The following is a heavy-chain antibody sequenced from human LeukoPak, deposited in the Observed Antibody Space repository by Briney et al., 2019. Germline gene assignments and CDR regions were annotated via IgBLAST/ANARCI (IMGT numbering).Heavy chain of an antibody. V-gene: IGHV4-4*07. CDR1: GGSISSYY. Sequence: PSETLSLTCTVSGGSISSYYWSWIRQPAGKGLEGIGRIYTSGSTNYNPSLKSRVSMSVDTSKNQYSLKLSSVTAADTAVYYCARDKASMVRGVIYPTGWFDPWGQGTLVTVSS. D-gene: IGHD3-10*01. J-gene: IGHJ5*02. CDR2: IYTSGST. CDR3: ARDKASMVRGVIYPTGWFDP.